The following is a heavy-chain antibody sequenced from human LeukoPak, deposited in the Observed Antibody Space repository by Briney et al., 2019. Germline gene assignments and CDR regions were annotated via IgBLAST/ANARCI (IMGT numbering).Heavy chain of an antibody. CDR2: LNIDGSST. V-gene: IGHV3-74*01. Sequence: GGSLRLSCAASGFTFSSYWMHWVRQAPGEGLVWVSRLNIDGSSTSYADSVKGRFTISRDNAKDTLYLRMNSLRVEDTAVYYCARTYYDTTGPPGYWGQGTLVTVSS. D-gene: IGHD3-22*01. J-gene: IGHJ4*02. CDR3: ARTYYDTTGPPGY. CDR1: GFTFSSYW.